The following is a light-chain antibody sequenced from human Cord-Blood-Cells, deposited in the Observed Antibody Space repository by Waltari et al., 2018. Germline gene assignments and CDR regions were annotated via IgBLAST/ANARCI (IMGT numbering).Light chain of an antibody. Sequence: DIQMPQSPSTLSASVGDRVTITCRASQSISSWLAWYQQKPGKAPKLLIYKASSLESGVPSRFSGSGSGTEFTLTISSLQPDDFATYYCQHYNSYYTFGQGTKVEIK. V-gene: IGKV1-5*03. CDR3: QHYNSYYT. CDR1: QSISSW. CDR2: KAS. J-gene: IGKJ1*01.